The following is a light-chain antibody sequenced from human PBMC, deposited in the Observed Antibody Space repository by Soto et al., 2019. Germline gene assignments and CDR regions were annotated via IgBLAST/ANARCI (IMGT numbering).Light chain of an antibody. V-gene: IGLV2-14*01. Sequence: LIQPASESGSPGQSITISCTGTSRDVGAYDSVSWYHHHPGNAPRLVIYDVRRLPAVASDRFSGSKSGSTASLTISSLRAEHEADYYCVSVTVHYAYVYGSGTKVTVL. CDR3: VSVTVHYAYV. J-gene: IGLJ1*01. CDR2: DVR. CDR1: SRDVGAYDS.